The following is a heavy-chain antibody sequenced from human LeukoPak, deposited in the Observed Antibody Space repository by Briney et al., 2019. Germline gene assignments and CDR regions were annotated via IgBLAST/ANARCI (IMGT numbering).Heavy chain of an antibody. Sequence: GGSLRLSCAASGFTFSSYRMNWVRQAPGKGLEWVSSISSSSSYIYYADSVKGRFTISRDNAKNSLYLQMNSLRAEDTAVYYCARDGYCSSTSCGGYYYYGMDVWGQGTTVTVSS. CDR1: GFTFSSYR. CDR3: ARDGYCSSTSCGGYYYYGMDV. CDR2: ISSSSSYI. D-gene: IGHD2-2*03. V-gene: IGHV3-21*01. J-gene: IGHJ6*02.